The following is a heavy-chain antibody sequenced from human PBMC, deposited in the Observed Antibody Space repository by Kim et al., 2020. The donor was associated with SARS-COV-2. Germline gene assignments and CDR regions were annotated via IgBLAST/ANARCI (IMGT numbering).Heavy chain of an antibody. Sequence: SETLSLTCTVSGGSISSYYWSWIRQPPGKGLEWIGYIYYSGSANYNPSLKSRVTISVDTSKNQFSLKLSSVTAADTAVYYCARFIAAAGSDYWGQGTLVTVSS. J-gene: IGHJ4*02. D-gene: IGHD6-13*01. CDR3: ARFIAAAGSDY. V-gene: IGHV4-59*01. CDR1: GGSISSYY. CDR2: IYYSGSA.